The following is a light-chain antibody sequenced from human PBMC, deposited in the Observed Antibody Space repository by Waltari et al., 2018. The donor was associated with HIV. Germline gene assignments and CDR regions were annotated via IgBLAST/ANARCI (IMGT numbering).Light chain of an antibody. CDR1: KLWDKS. CDR3: QAWDSSTAV. Sequence: SYDLTQPPSVSVSPGQTASITRSGDKLWDKSACWYQQKPGQSPVLVIYQDSKRPSGIPERFSGSNSGNTATLTISGTQAMDEADYYCQAWDSSTAVFGGGTKLTVL. J-gene: IGLJ2*01. CDR2: QDS. V-gene: IGLV3-1*01.